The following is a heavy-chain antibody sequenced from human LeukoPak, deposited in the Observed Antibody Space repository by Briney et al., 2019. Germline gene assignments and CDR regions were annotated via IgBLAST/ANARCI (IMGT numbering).Heavy chain of an antibody. V-gene: IGHV3-30*18. D-gene: IGHD4-17*01. CDR3: AKVGDYGDYALDY. CDR2: ISYDGSYK. Sequence: PGRSLRLSCAASGFTFSSYGMHWVRQAPAKGLVWLAVISYDGSYKYYADSVKGRFTISRDNSKNTLYLQINSMRAEDTAVYYCAKVGDYGDYALDYWGQGTLVTVSS. J-gene: IGHJ4*02. CDR1: GFTFSSYG.